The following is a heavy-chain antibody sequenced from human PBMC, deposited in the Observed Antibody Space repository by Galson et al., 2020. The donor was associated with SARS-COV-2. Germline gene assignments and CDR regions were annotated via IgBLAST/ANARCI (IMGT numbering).Heavy chain of an antibody. CDR3: ARRRGTWNNWFDP. V-gene: IGHV3-7*01. CDR1: GFTFNSFW. D-gene: IGHD3-10*01. J-gene: IGHJ5*02. CDR2: INQDGPEK. Sequence: GGSLRLSCEGSGFTFNSFWMSWVRQAPGKGLEWVANINQDGPEKYYADSVKGRFSVSRDNAENSLYLQMNTLRTDDTAVYYCARRRGTWNNWFDPWGQGTLVTVSS.